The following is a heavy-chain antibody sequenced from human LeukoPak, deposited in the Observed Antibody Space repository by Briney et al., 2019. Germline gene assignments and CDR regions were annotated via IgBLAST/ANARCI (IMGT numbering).Heavy chain of an antibody. J-gene: IGHJ4*02. V-gene: IGHV1-69*13. CDR1: GGTFSSYA. Sequence: SVKVSCKASGGTFSSYAISWVRQAPGQGLEWMGGIIPIFGTANYAQKFQGRVTITAHESTSTAYMELSSLRSEDTAVYYCASSYDSSGYYFSYFDYWGQGTLVTVSS. CDR3: ASSYDSSGYYFSYFDY. CDR2: IIPIFGTA. D-gene: IGHD3-22*01.